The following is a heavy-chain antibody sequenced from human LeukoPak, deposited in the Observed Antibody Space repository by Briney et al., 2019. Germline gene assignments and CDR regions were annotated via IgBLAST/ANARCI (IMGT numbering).Heavy chain of an antibody. CDR1: GGTFSSYA. J-gene: IGHJ4*02. CDR3: AMRYSGYDNPHQTDFDY. Sequence: SVKVSCKASGGTFSSYAISWVRQAPGQGLEWMGGIIPIFGTANYAQKFQGRVTITTDESTSTAYMELSSLRSEDTAVHYCAMRYSGYDNPHQTDFDYWGQGTLVTVSS. CDR2: IIPIFGTA. D-gene: IGHD5-12*01. V-gene: IGHV1-69*05.